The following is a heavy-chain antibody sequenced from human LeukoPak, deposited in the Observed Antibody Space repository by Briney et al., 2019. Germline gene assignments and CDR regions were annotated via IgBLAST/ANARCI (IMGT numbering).Heavy chain of an antibody. CDR3: ARDRSLTALPTRSYYYYMDV. J-gene: IGHJ6*03. CDR2: INPNSGGT. CDR1: GYTFTGYY. D-gene: IGHD2-15*01. V-gene: IGHV1-2*02. Sequence: GASVKVSCKASGYTFTGYYMHWVRQAPGQGLEWMGWINPNSGGTNYAQEFHGRVTMTRDTSISTAYMELSRLRSDDTAVYYCARDRSLTALPTRSYYYYMDVWGKGTTVTVSS.